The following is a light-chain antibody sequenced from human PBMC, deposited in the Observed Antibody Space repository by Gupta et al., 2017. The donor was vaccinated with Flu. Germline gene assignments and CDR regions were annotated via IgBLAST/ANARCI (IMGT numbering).Light chain of an antibody. CDR3: RQHNSYRPT. J-gene: IGKJ2*01. CDR1: QGINKD. Sequence: DIQLTQSPSSLSASIGDRVTITCRASQGINKDLVWYQQKPVKAPKRLIYGAFSLQSGVSSRFSGSGTGTEFTLTISDLQPEDFVTYYSRQHNSYRPTFGQGTKMEIK. V-gene: IGKV1-17*02. CDR2: GAF.